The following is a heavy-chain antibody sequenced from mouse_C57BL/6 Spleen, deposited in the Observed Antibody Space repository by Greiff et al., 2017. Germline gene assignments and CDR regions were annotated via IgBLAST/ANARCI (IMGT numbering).Heavy chain of an antibody. J-gene: IGHJ1*03. V-gene: IGHV2-9-1*01. CDR2: IWTGGGT. D-gene: IGHD1-1*01. CDR3: AGHYYGSSGWYFEV. CDR1: GFSLTSYA. Sequence: QVQLQESGPGLVAPSPSLSITCTVSGFSLTSYAISWVRQPPGKGLEWLGVIWTGGGTNNNSALNSRQSISKDNSKSQVCLKMNSLQTDDTARSYCAGHYYGSSGWYFEVWGTVTTVTVSS.